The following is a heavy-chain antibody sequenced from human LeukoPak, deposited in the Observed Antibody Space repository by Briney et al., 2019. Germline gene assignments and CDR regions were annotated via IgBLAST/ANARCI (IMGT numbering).Heavy chain of an antibody. CDR1: GYTFTGYY. J-gene: IGHJ4*02. CDR3: ARGAVAGYYFDY. Sequence: ASVKVSCKASGYTFTGYYMHWVRQAPGQGLEWMGWINPNSGGTNYAQKFRGRVTMTRDTSISTAYMELSRLRSDDTAVYYCARGAVAGYYFDYWGQGTLVTVSS. CDR2: INPNSGGT. V-gene: IGHV1-2*02. D-gene: IGHD6-19*01.